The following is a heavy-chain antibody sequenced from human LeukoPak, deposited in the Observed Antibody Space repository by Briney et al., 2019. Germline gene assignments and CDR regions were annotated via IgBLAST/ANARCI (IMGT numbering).Heavy chain of an antibody. V-gene: IGHV4-59*01. CDR2: IYYSGST. CDR1: GGSISSYY. CDR3: ARMDTAMDGFDY. Sequence: SETLSLTCTVSGGSISSYYWSWIRQPPGKGLEWIGYIYYSGSTNYNPSLKSRVTISVDTSKNQFSLKLSSVTAADTAVYYCARMDTAMDGFDYWGQGTLVSVSS. D-gene: IGHD5-18*01. J-gene: IGHJ4*02.